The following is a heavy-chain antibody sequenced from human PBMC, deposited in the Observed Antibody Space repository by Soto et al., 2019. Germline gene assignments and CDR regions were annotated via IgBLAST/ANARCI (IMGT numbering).Heavy chain of an antibody. CDR1: GGSISWGGFY. CDR3: ARGSDRYETSGYLFDY. Sequence: QVQLQESGPGLVKPSETLSLTCTVSGGSISWGGFYWSWIRQHPGKGLEWIGYIYNSGSTYYNPSLKSRVAISADTDTAKNQFSPKVNSVTAADTAVYYCARGSDRYETSGYLFDYWGQGTLVTVSS. V-gene: IGHV4-31*03. J-gene: IGHJ4*02. D-gene: IGHD3-22*01. CDR2: IYNSGST.